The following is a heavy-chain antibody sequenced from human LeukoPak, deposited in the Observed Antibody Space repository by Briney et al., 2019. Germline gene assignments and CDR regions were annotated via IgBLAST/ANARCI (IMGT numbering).Heavy chain of an antibody. CDR1: CGSISSYY. D-gene: IGHD3-9*01. V-gene: IGHV4-59*01. Sequence: SQTLSLTCTVACGSISSYYWSWIRQPPGKGLEWLGYIYYSGSTNYKPSLKSRVTISVDTSKNQFSLKLSSVTAADTAVYYCARVLRYFDRYYYYGMDVWGQGTTVTVSS. CDR2: IYYSGST. J-gene: IGHJ6*02. CDR3: ARVLRYFDRYYYYGMDV.